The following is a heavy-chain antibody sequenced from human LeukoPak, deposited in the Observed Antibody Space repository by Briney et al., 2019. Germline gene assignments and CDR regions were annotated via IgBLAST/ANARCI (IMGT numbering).Heavy chain of an antibody. CDR1: GFTFSSYA. CDR3: VKDWGSYPPYNWFDP. D-gene: IGHD3-16*02. Sequence: GGSLRLSCAASGFTFSSYAMSWVRQASGKGLEWVSAISGSGGSTYYADSVKGRFTISRDNSKYTLYLQMNSLRAEDTAVYYCVKDWGSYPPYNWFDPWGQGTLVTVSS. J-gene: IGHJ5*02. CDR2: ISGSGGST. V-gene: IGHV3-23*01.